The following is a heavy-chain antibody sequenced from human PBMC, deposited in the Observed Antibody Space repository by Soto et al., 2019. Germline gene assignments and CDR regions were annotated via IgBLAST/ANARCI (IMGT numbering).Heavy chain of an antibody. J-gene: IGHJ4*02. CDR3: ASAAPFNYGGNSGFDF. CDR2: IKSDGSTT. V-gene: IGHV3-74*03. Sequence: PGGSLRLSCAASGFTFSSYAMSWVRQAPGKGLVWVSGIKSDGSTTTYADSVKGRFTISRDNAKNTLYLQMNSLRAEDTAVYYCASAAPFNYGGNSGFDFWGQGTLVTVSS. D-gene: IGHD4-17*01. CDR1: GFTFSSYA.